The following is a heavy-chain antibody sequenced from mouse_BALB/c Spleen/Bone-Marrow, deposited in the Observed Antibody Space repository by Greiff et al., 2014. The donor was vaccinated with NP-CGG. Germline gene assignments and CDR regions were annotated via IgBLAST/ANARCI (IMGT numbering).Heavy chain of an antibody. V-gene: IGHV5-9-1*01. J-gene: IGHJ2*01. Sequence: EVMLVESGGGLVKPGGSLKLSCAASGFTFSSYAMSWVRQTPEKRLEWVATISSGGSYTYYPDSVKGRFTISRDNAKNTLYLQMSSLRSEDTAMYYGARHYYGSSYYFDYWGQGTTLTGSS. CDR3: ARHYYGSSYYFDY. CDR1: GFTFSSYA. D-gene: IGHD1-1*01. CDR2: ISSGGSYT.